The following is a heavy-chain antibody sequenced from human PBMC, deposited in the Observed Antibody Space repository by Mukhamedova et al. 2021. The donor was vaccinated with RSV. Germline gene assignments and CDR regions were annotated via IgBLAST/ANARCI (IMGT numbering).Heavy chain of an antibody. CDR3: ARLSGSGPTGGFDP. Sequence: EYMGRIDPSDSYINYNPSFQGHVTISADKSTSTAYLQWSSLKASDTAMYYCARLSGSGPTGGFDPWGQGTLVTVSS. D-gene: IGHD6-19*01. CDR2: IDPSDSYI. J-gene: IGHJ5*02. V-gene: IGHV5-10-1*01.